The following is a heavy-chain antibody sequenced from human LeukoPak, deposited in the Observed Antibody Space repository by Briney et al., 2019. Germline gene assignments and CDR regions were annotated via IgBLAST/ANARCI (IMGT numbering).Heavy chain of an antibody. Sequence: GGSLRLSCAASGFTFDDYTMHWVRQAPGKGLEWVSLISWDGGSTYYADSVKGRFTISRDNSKNSLYLQMNSLRTEDTALYYCAKDSQDTAMVSWFDPWGQGTLVTVSS. V-gene: IGHV3-43*01. CDR1: GFTFDDYT. CDR3: AKDSQDTAMVSWFDP. D-gene: IGHD5-18*01. CDR2: ISWDGGST. J-gene: IGHJ5*02.